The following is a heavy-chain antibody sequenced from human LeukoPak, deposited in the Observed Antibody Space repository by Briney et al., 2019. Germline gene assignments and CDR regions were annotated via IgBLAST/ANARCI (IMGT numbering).Heavy chain of an antibody. D-gene: IGHD3-3*01. J-gene: IGHJ6*03. CDR3: ARGIFGVVTGYYYYMDV. CDR1: GFTFSSYA. V-gene: IGHV3-23*01. Sequence: GGSLRLSCAASGFTFSSYAMSWVRQAPGKGLEWVSAISGSGGSTYYADSVKGRFTISRDNSKNTLYLQMNSLRAEDTAVYYCARGIFGVVTGYYYYMDVWGKGTTVTVSS. CDR2: ISGSGGST.